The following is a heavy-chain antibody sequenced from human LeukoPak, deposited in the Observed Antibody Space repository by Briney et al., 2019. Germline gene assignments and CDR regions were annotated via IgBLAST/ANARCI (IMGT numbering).Heavy chain of an antibody. J-gene: IGHJ4*02. CDR1: GFTFSNAW. V-gene: IGHV3-15*01. D-gene: IGHD3-22*01. Sequence: GGSLRLSCAASGFTFSNAWMSRVRQAPGKGLEWVGRIKSKTDGGTTDYAAPVKGRFTISRDDSKNTLYLQMNSLKTEDTAVYYCTTAHASYYYDSSGYYFDYWGQGTLVTVSS. CDR2: IKSKTDGGTT. CDR3: TTAHASYYYDSSGYYFDY.